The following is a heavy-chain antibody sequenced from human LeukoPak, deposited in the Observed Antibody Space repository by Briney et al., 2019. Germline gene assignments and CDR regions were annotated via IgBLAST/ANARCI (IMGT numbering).Heavy chain of an antibody. V-gene: IGHV1-69*04. Sequence: SVKVSCKASGGTFSSYAISWVRQAPGQGLEWMGRIIPILGIANYAQKFQGRVTITADKSTSTAYMELSGLRSEDTAVYYCARDRDYYGSGSYYNSPAYYYGMDVWGQGTTVTVSS. CDR2: IIPILGIA. CDR3: ARDRDYYGSGSYYNSPAYYYGMDV. J-gene: IGHJ6*02. D-gene: IGHD3-10*01. CDR1: GGTFSSYA.